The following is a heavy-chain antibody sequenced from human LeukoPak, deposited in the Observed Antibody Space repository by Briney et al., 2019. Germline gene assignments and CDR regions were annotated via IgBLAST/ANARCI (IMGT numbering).Heavy chain of an antibody. CDR3: ARVLIAARPHFDY. D-gene: IGHD6-6*01. V-gene: IGHV3-48*04. Sequence: GGSLRLSCAASGFTFSSYSMNWVRQAPGKGLEWVSYISSSSSTIYYADSVKGRFTISRDNAKNSLYLQMNSLRAEDTAVYYCARVLIAARPHFDYWGQGTLVTVSS. CDR2: ISSSSSTI. J-gene: IGHJ4*02. CDR1: GFTFSSYS.